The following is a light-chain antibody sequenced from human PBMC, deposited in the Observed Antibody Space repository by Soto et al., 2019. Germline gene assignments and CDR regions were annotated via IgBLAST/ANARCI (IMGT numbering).Light chain of an antibody. J-gene: IGKJ1*01. CDR3: QHYYNYPWT. Sequence: AVLLTQSPSSFSASTGDGATITCRASQDVHNYLAWYQQVPGKAPKLLLYAASILQTGVPSRFGGSGSGTDFTLTIDGLQSEDFATYFCQHYYNYPWTFGQGTTVE. V-gene: IGKV1-8*01. CDR2: AAS. CDR1: QDVHNY.